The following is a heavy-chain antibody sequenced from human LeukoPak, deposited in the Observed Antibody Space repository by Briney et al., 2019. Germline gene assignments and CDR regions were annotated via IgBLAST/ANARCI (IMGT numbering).Heavy chain of an antibody. CDR2: ISGSSTYI. D-gene: IGHD6-13*01. J-gene: IGHJ4*02. Sequence: GGSLRLSCAASGFTFSPYAMNWVRQAPGKGLEWVSSISGSSTYIYYADSVKGRFTISRDNAKNSLYLQMNSLRAEDTAVYYCARGQSWYYSDYWGQGTLVTVSS. CDR1: GFTFSPYA. CDR3: ARGQSWYYSDY. V-gene: IGHV3-21*01.